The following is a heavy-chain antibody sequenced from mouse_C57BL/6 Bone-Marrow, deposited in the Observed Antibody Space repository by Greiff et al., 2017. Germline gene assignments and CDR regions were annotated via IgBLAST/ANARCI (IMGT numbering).Heavy chain of an antibody. Sequence: QVQLQQPGAELVRPGSSVKLSCKASGYTFTSYWMHWVKQRPIQGLEWIGNIDPSDSETHYNQKFKDKATLTVDKSSSTAYMQLSSLTSEDSAVYDCAGWGGLRRSYYYAMDYWGQGTSVTVSS. CDR3: AGWGGLRRSYYYAMDY. D-gene: IGHD2-4*01. V-gene: IGHV1-52*01. CDR1: GYTFTSYW. J-gene: IGHJ4*01. CDR2: IDPSDSET.